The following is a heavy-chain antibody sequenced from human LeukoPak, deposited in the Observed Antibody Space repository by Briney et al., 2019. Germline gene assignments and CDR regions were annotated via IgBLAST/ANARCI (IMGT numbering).Heavy chain of an antibody. CDR3: ARKTIFHYFDY. V-gene: IGHV3-74*01. Sequence: PGGSLRLSCAASGNYWMHWVRQVPGKGLVWVSHINSDGSWTSYADSVKGRFTISRDNSKNTLYLQMNSLRAEDTAVYYCARKTIFHYFDYWGQGTLVTVSS. J-gene: IGHJ4*02. CDR1: GNYW. D-gene: IGHD3-3*01. CDR2: INSDGSWT.